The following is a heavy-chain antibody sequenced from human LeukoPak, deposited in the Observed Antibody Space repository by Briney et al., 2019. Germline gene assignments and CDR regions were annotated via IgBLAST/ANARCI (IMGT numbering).Heavy chain of an antibody. Sequence: ASVKVSCKASGYTFTGYYMHWVRQAPGQGLEWMGWINPNSGGTNYAQKFQGRVTMTRDTSISTAYMELSRLRSDDTAVYYCARDYRAEGYYYDSSGSRRDYWGQGTLVTVSS. CDR1: GYTFTGYY. CDR3: ARDYRAEGYYYDSSGSRRDY. J-gene: IGHJ4*02. CDR2: INPNSGGT. D-gene: IGHD3-22*01. V-gene: IGHV1-2*02.